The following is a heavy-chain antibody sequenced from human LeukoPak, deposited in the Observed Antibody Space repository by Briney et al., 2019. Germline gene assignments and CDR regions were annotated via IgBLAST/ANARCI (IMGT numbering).Heavy chain of an antibody. CDR1: GGSISSGGYY. CDR2: IYYSGST. CDR3: ASTPSGSYFDY. Sequence: KPSETLSLTCTVSGGSISSGGYYWSWIQQPPGKGLEWIGYIYYSGSTNYNPSLKSRVTISVDTSKNQFSLKLSSVTAADTAVYYCASTPSGSYFDYWGQGTLVTVSS. J-gene: IGHJ4*02. V-gene: IGHV4-61*08. D-gene: IGHD3-10*01.